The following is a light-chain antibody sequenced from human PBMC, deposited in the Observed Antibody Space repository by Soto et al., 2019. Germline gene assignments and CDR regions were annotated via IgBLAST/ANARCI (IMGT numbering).Light chain of an antibody. CDR2: NAF. CDR3: LQHETYPLT. Sequence: DIQMTQSPSSLSASVGDRVTITCRASQGIRNHLLGWYQQKPGTAPKLMIYNAFSLQSGVPSRFSGSGSGTEFTLTISSLQPEDFATYYCLQHETYPLTFGHGTKVEIK. J-gene: IGKJ1*01. CDR1: QGIRNH. V-gene: IGKV1-17*01.